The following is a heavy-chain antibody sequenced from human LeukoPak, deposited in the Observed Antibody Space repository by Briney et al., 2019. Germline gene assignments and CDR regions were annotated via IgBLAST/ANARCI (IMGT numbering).Heavy chain of an antibody. CDR2: INGDGSST. J-gene: IGHJ4*02. V-gene: IGHV3-74*01. Sequence: GGSLSLSCAASGLTFSNFWMYWVRQAPGKGLVWVSRINGDGSSTAYADSVRGRFTISRDNAKNTLYLQMNSLRAEDTAVYYCVRDSSLTYWGQGTLVTVSS. CDR3: VRDSSLTY. D-gene: IGHD2-2*01. CDR1: GLTFSNFW.